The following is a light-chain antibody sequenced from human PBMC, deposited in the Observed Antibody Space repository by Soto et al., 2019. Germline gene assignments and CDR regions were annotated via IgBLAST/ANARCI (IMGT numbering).Light chain of an antibody. V-gene: IGKV1-33*01. CDR3: QQYDNLSIT. CDR1: QDISNY. J-gene: IGKJ5*01. CDR2: DAS. Sequence: DIQMTQSPSSLSASVGDRVTITCQASQDISNYLNWYQQKPGKAPKLLIYDASNLETGVPSRFSGSVSGTDFTFTISSLQPEDIATYYCQQYDNLSITFGQGTRLEIK.